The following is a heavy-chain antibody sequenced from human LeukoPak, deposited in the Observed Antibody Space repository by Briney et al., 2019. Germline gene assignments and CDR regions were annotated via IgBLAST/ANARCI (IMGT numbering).Heavy chain of an antibody. J-gene: IGHJ3*02. D-gene: IGHD4-17*01. CDR3: ARDRQATTAYDAFDI. V-gene: IGHV4-59*01. CDR1: GDSISTNF. CDR2: IYDSGST. Sequence: SETLSLTCTVSGDSISTNFWTWIRQPPGKGLEWIGYIYDSGSTKYNPSLKSRATISVDTSKNQFSLKLSSVTAADTVVYYCARDRQATTAYDAFDIWGQGTMVTVSS.